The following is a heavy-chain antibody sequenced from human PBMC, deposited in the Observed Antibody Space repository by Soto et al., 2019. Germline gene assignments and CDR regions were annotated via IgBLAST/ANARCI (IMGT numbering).Heavy chain of an antibody. J-gene: IGHJ6*02. V-gene: IGHV4-4*07. D-gene: IGHD1-26*01. CDR2: IYNSGST. CDR3: ARDEWDPRSYYYYGMDV. CDR1: GGSISSYY. Sequence: SETLSLTCAVSGGSISSYYWSWMRQPAGKGLEWIGRIYNSGSTNYNPSLKSRVTMSVDTSKNQFSLKLSSVTAADTAVYYCARDEWDPRSYYYYGMDVWGQGTTVTVSS.